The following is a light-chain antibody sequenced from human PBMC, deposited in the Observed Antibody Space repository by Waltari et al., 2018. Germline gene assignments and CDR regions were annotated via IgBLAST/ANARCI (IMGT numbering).Light chain of an antibody. CDR2: WAP. Sequence: DIVMTQSPESLAVSLGERATITCKYSQSVLHSSNNKNYFAWFQQKPGKTPSLRIYWAPTRKSWVPDQFSGVWSGTDFTLTISSLQAEDVAVYYCQQFQSHLRTFGQGTKVEIK. J-gene: IGKJ1*01. V-gene: IGKV4-1*01. CDR3: QQFQSHLRT. CDR1: QSVLHSSNNKNY.